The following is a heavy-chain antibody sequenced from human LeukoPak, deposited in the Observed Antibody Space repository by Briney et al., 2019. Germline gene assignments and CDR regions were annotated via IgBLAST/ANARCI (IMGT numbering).Heavy chain of an antibody. Sequence: SGTLSLTCTVSGGSINGYYWSWIRQPPGKGPEWIGFIYYSGNTNYYPSLKSRVTISVDTSKDQFSLKLSSVTDADTAVYYCARHYSDSSGYSTFDYWGQGTLVTVPS. V-gene: IGHV4-59*08. CDR2: IYYSGNT. D-gene: IGHD3-22*01. CDR1: GGSINGYY. J-gene: IGHJ4*02. CDR3: ARHYSDSSGYSTFDY.